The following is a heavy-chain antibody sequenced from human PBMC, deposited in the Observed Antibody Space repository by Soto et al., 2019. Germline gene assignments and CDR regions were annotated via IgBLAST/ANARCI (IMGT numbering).Heavy chain of an antibody. CDR1: GDSFTKYW. D-gene: IGHD6-19*01. V-gene: IGHV5-51*01. Sequence: PGESLKISCQGSGDSFTKYWIGWVRQMPGKGLEWMAIIYPDESDTRYSPSFQGRVTISADKSISTAYLQWSSLKASDTAMYYCARHLAVAARYGMDVWGQGTTVTVSS. J-gene: IGHJ6*02. CDR3: ARHLAVAARYGMDV. CDR2: IYPDESDT.